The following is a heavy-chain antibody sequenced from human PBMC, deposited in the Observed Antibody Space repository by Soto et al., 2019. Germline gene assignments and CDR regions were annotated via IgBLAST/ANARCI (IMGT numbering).Heavy chain of an antibody. CDR2: IYPVDSDT. Sequence: GESLKISCKGSGYSFTSYWIGWVRQMPGKGLEWMGIIYPVDSDTRYSPSFQGQVTISADKSISTAYLQWSSLKASDTAMYYCARQFNSGGSCSSASCYDYYYGMDVWGQGTTVTVSS. J-gene: IGHJ6*02. V-gene: IGHV5-51*01. D-gene: IGHD2-15*01. CDR3: ARQFNSGGSCSSASCYDYYYGMDV. CDR1: GYSFTSYW.